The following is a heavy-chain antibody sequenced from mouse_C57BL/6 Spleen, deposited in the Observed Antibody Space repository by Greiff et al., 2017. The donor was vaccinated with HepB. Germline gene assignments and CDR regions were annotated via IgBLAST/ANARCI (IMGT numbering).Heavy chain of an antibody. D-gene: IGHD4-1*01. CDR3: ARGWDVAY. CDR1: GFTFSDYG. Sequence: VQLKESGGGLVKPGGSLKLSCAASGFTFSDYGMHWVRQAPEKGLEWVAYISSGSSTIYYADTVKGRFTISRDNAKNTLFLQMTSLRSEDTAMYYCARGWDVAYWGQGTLVTVSA. J-gene: IGHJ3*01. CDR2: ISSGSSTI. V-gene: IGHV5-17*01.